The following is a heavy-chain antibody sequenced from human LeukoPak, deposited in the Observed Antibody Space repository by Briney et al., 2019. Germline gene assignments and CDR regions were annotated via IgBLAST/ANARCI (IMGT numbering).Heavy chain of an antibody. Sequence: GGSLRLSCAASGFTFSSYAMSWVRQAPGKGLEWVSAISGSGGSTYYADSVKGRFTISRDNAKNSLYLQMNSLRAEDTAVYYCARASGYSNSYWGQGTLVTVSS. D-gene: IGHD5-18*01. CDR2: ISGSGGST. J-gene: IGHJ4*02. CDR3: ARASGYSNSY. V-gene: IGHV3-23*01. CDR1: GFTFSSYA.